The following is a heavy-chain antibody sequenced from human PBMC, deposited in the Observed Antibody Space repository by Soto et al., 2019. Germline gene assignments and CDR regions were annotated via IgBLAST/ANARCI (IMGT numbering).Heavy chain of an antibody. D-gene: IGHD3-3*01. V-gene: IGHV4-31*11. J-gene: IGHJ4*02. CDR2: IYYSGST. CDR1: GGSISGGGYY. CDR3: ARMTVFGVFHFDY. Sequence: TLSLTCAFSGGSISGGGYYLGWIRQHPGKGLEWIGYIYYSGSTYYNPSLKSRVTISADTSKNQFSLKLTSVTAADKAVYYCARMTVFGVFHFDYWGQGTLVTVSS.